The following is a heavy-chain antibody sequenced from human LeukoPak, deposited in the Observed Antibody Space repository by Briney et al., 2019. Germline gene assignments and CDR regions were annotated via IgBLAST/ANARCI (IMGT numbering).Heavy chain of an antibody. CDR2: ISAYNGNT. V-gene: IGHV1-18*01. J-gene: IGHJ4*02. CDR3: ARDGGYYSNFYFDY. CDR1: GYTFTSYG. D-gene: IGHD4-11*01. Sequence: ASVKVSCKASGYTFTSYGISWVRQAPGQGLEWMGWISAYNGNTNYAQKLQGRVTMTTDTSTGTAYMELRSLRSDDTAVYYCARDGGYYSNFYFDYWGQGTLVTVSS.